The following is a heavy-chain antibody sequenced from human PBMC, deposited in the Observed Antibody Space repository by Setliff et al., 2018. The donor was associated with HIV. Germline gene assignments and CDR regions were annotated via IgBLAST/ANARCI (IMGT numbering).Heavy chain of an antibody. Sequence: ASATLSLTCAVYGGSFSGHYWTWIRQPPGKGLEWIGEINHSGLSNFNPSLKSRLSIPVDTPKNQFSLKLTSVTATDTAVYYCARGGGFWSGQLDYWGQGTLVTVSS. D-gene: IGHD3-3*01. V-gene: IGHV4-34*01. CDR3: ARGGGFWSGQLDY. J-gene: IGHJ4*02. CDR1: GGSFSGHY. CDR2: INHSGLS.